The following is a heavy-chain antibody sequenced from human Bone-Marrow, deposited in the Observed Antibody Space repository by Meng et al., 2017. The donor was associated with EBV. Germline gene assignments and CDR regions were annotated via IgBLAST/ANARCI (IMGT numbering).Heavy chain of an antibody. CDR2: IYYSGST. J-gene: IGHJ4*02. CDR3: ARVVAAIDY. Sequence: QLQLQESGPGLWKPSETLSLTCTVSGGSISSSSYYWGWIRQPPGKGLEWIGSIYYSGSTYYNPSLKSRVSISVDTSKNQFSLKLSSVTAADTAVYYCARVVAAIDYWGQGTLVTVSS. D-gene: IGHD2-15*01. CDR1: GGSISSSSYY. V-gene: IGHV4-39*07.